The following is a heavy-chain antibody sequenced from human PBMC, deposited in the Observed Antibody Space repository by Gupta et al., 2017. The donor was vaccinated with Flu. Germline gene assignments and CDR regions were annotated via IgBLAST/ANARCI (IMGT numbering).Heavy chain of an antibody. J-gene: IGHJ5*01. CDR2: ISSTTTYI. CDR1: GFVFSSFP. V-gene: IGHV3-21*01. D-gene: IGHD1-26*01. CDR3: ARGERDTGINWFDS. Sequence: EVQLVESGGGLVKPGGSLRLSCAASGFVFSSFPMNLVRQAPGKGLEWVASISSTTTYIYYGDSMRGRFTISIDNVKNSVFLQMNSLGAEDTAVYFCARGERDTGINWFDSWGQGTLVTVSA.